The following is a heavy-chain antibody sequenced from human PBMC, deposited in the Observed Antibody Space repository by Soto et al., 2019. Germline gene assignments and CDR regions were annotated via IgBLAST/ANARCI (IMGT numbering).Heavy chain of an antibody. CDR3: ARARRRGSAYSYFHX. CDR2: IKRDGSEK. CDR1: GFTFSSYW. Sequence: GVLTLSWSASGFTFSSYWMSWVRQAPGKGVELVANIKRDGSEKYYCDSVKGRLTISRDNAKNSLYLQMNSLRSEDTAVYYCARARRRGSAYSYFHXWGQGTLFTVSX. J-gene: IGHJ4*02. D-gene: IGHD3-3*01. V-gene: IGHV3-7*01.